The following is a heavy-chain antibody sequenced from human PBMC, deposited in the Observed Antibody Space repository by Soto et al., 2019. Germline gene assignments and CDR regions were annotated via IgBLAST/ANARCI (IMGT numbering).Heavy chain of an antibody. Sequence: QVQLVQSGAEVKKPGASVKVSCKASGYTFTNYAMHWVRQAPGQRLEWMGWINAGNGNTKYSQKFQGRVTITRDTSESTAYMELSSLTSEDTAVYYCAKGLYWNDLDYWGQGTLVTVSS. CDR1: GYTFTNYA. CDR3: AKGLYWNDLDY. CDR2: INAGNGNT. J-gene: IGHJ4*02. V-gene: IGHV1-3*01. D-gene: IGHD1-1*01.